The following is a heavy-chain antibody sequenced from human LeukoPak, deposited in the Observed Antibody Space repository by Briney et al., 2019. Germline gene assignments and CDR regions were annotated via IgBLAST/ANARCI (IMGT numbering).Heavy chain of an antibody. CDR2: MNPNSGNT. CDR1: GYTFTSYD. CDR3: ARERVEYSSSPDI. J-gene: IGHJ3*02. V-gene: IGHV1-8*01. D-gene: IGHD6-6*01. Sequence: ASVKVSCKASGYTFTSYDINRVRQATGQGLEWMGWMNPNSGNTGYAQKFQGRVTMTRNTSISTAYMELSSLRSEDTAVYYCARERVEYSSSPDIWGQGTMVTVSS.